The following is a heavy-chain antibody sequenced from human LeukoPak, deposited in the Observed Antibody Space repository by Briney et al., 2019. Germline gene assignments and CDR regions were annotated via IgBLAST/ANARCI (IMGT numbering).Heavy chain of an antibody. Sequence: SVKVSCKASGGTFSSYAISWVRQAPGQGLEWMGGIIPIFGIANYAQKFQGRVTITADESTSTAYMELSSLRSEDTAVYYCASGYYYDSSGYSSAFDYWGQGTLVTVSS. CDR2: IIPIFGIA. CDR3: ASGYYYDSSGYSSAFDY. V-gene: IGHV1-69*13. CDR1: GGTFSSYA. J-gene: IGHJ4*02. D-gene: IGHD3-22*01.